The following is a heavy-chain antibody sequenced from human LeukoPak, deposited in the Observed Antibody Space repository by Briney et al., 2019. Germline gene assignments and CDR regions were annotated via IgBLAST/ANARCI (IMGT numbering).Heavy chain of an antibody. V-gene: IGHV3-23*01. CDR1: GFTFSSYA. Sequence: GGSLRLSCAASGFTFSSYAMSWVRQAPGKGLEWVSAISGSGGSTYYADSVKGRFTISRDNSKNTLYLQMNSLRTEDTAVYYCAKEADVFGLLPTSYYFDYWGQGTLVTVSS. D-gene: IGHD3/OR15-3a*01. CDR2: ISGSGGST. CDR3: AKEADVFGLLPTSYYFDY. J-gene: IGHJ4*02.